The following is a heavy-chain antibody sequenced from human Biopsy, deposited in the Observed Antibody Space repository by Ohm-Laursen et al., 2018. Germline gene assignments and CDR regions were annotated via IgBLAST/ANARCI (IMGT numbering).Heavy chain of an antibody. Sequence: SLRLSCSASGFSASSYDMNWVRQAPGTGLEWISYISETSSHIYDADSVRGRFTVARDIAKNSLYLQLNSLRVEDTAVYYCARDSSRRAREGGMDVWGQGTTVTVSS. CDR2: ISETSSHI. CDR3: ARDSSRRAREGGMDV. V-gene: IGHV3-21*01. J-gene: IGHJ6*02. CDR1: GFSASSYD. D-gene: IGHD6-6*01.